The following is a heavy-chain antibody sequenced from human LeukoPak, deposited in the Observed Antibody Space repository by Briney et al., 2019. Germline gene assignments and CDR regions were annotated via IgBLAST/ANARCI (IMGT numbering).Heavy chain of an antibody. V-gene: IGHV1-69*13. D-gene: IGHD3-3*01. CDR1: GYTFTSHY. Sequence: SVKVSCKASGYTFTSHYIHWVRQAPGQGLEWMGGIIPIFGTANYAQKFQGRVTITADESTSTAYMELSSLRSEDTAVYYCARDPGSGFRDFDYWGQGTLVTVSS. CDR3: ARDPGSGFRDFDY. J-gene: IGHJ4*02. CDR2: IIPIFGTA.